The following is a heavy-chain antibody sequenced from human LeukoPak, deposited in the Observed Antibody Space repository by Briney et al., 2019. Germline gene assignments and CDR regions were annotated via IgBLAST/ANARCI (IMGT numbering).Heavy chain of an antibody. CDR3: AIGGYYYDSIRSYFDS. Sequence: ASVKVSCKASGYTFPVYGISWVRQAPGQRLEWMGWISVYNGNTNYAQKLQGRVTMTTDTSTSTAYMELRSPRSDDTAVYYCAIGGYYYDSIRSYFDSWGQGTLVTVSS. J-gene: IGHJ4*02. D-gene: IGHD3-22*01. CDR2: ISVYNGNT. V-gene: IGHV1-18*01. CDR1: GYTFPVYG.